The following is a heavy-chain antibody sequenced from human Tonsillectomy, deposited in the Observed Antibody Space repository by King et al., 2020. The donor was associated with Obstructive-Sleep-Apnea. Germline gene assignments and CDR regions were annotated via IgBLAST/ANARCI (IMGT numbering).Heavy chain of an antibody. V-gene: IGHV3-48*04. CDR1: VFTFSSYS. CDR2: ISSSSSTI. Sequence: VQLVESGGGLVQPGWSLRLSCAASVFTFSSYSMNWVRPAPGKGLEWVAYISSSSSTIYYADLVKGRFTISRDNAKNSRYLQMNSLRAEDTAVYYCARQYSSSLYYFDYWGQGTLVTVSS. J-gene: IGHJ4*02. D-gene: IGHD6-6*01. CDR3: ARQYSSSLYYFDY.